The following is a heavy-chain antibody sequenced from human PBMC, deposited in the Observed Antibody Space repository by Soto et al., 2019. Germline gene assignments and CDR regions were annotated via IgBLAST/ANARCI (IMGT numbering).Heavy chain of an antibody. D-gene: IGHD5-12*01. Sequence: QVQLVQSGAEVKKPGASVKVSCKASGYTLTGYYMHWVRQAPGQGLEWMGWINPNSGGTNYAQKFQGRVTTNRDTYISTAYMEVSRLRSDDTAVYYCAREGIVATIRGDSSGAGFDYWGQGTLVTVSS. CDR1: GYTLTGYY. CDR2: INPNSGGT. J-gene: IGHJ4*02. CDR3: AREGIVATIRGDSSGAGFDY. V-gene: IGHV1-2*02.